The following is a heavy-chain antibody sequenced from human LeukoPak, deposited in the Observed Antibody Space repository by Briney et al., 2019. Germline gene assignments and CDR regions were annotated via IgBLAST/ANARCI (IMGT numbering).Heavy chain of an antibody. Sequence: GGSLRLSCAASGFTVRSNYMSWVRQAPGKGLEWVSVIYSGGNTYYADSVKGRFAISRDNSKNMVFLQMNSLRAEGTAVYYCARSSPIYYFEYWGQGTLVTVSS. CDR2: IYSGGNT. J-gene: IGHJ4*02. CDR1: GFTVRSNY. V-gene: IGHV3-53*01. D-gene: IGHD6-13*01. CDR3: ARSSPIYYFEY.